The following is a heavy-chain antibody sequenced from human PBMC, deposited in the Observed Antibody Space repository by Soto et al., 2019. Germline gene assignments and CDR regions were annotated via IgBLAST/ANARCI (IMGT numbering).Heavy chain of an antibody. J-gene: IGHJ3*01. D-gene: IGHD3-10*01. CDR1: GASLSGYS. CDR3: ARARRLWCGETSDAFDL. V-gene: IGHV4-34*02. CDR2: INDSGE. Sequence: QVQLQQWGAGLLKSSETLSLTCAVYGASLSGYSWSWIRQPPGKGLEWIGEINDSGENFNPSLQSRATMSMDTSKRQFSLNLNSVTAADTAVFLCARARRLWCGETSDAFDLWGQGTMVIVSS.